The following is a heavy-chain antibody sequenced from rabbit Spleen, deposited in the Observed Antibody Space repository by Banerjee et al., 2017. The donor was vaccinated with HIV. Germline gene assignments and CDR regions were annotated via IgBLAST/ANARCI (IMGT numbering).Heavy chain of an antibody. D-gene: IGHD4-1*01. CDR1: GFSLSSSYW. CDR2: IYTGSSGNT. J-gene: IGHJ4*01. CDR3: ARETSSGWGVVSFYFNL. V-gene: IGHV1S45*01. Sequence: QEQLEESGGDLVRPEGSLTLTCTASGFSLSSSYWICWVRQAPGKGLEWIGCIYTGSSGNTYYASWAKGRFTISKTSSTTVTLQMTSLTAADTATYFCARETSSGWGVVSFYFNLWGPGTLVTVS.